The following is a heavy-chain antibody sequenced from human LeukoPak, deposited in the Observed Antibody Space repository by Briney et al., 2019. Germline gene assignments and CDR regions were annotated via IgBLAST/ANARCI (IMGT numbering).Heavy chain of an antibody. CDR1: GYTFTDYY. V-gene: IGHV1-2*02. CDR2: INPNSGGT. Sequence: ASVKVSFKASGYTFTDYYMHWVRQAPGQGLEWMGWINPNSGGTNYAQKLQGRVTMTSDTSISTAYMELSRLRSDDTAVYYCARDIDCGTTPNFDYWGQGTLVTVSS. J-gene: IGHJ4*02. CDR3: ARDIDCGTTPNFDY. D-gene: IGHD4-11*01.